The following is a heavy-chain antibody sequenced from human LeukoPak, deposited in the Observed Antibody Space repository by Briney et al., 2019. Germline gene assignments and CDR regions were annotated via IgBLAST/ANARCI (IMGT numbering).Heavy chain of an antibody. D-gene: IGHD3-3*01. CDR1: GFTFSNYG. V-gene: IGHV3-30*03. Sequence: GGSLRLSCAASGFTFSNYGIHWVRQAPGKGLEWVAVISYDGNNKYYADSVKGRFTISRDNAKNSLHLQLNSLRAEDTAMYYCARQNDFWRGYYDYWGQGILVSVSS. J-gene: IGHJ4*02. CDR2: ISYDGNNK. CDR3: ARQNDFWRGYYDY.